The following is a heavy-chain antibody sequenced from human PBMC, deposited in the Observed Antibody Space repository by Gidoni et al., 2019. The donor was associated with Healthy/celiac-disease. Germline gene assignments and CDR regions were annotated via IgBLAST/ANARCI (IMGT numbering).Heavy chain of an antibody. CDR1: GGSFSGYY. D-gene: IGHD1-26*01. CDR3: ARVRRDRVGARQGMNWFDP. J-gene: IGHJ5*02. Sequence: QVQLQQWGAGLLKPSETLSLTCAVYGGSFSGYYWSWIRQPPGKGLEWIGEINHSGSTNYNPSLKSRVTISVDTSKNQFSLKLSSVTAADTAVYYCARVRRDRVGARQGMNWFDPWGQGTLVTVSS. V-gene: IGHV4-34*01. CDR2: INHSGST.